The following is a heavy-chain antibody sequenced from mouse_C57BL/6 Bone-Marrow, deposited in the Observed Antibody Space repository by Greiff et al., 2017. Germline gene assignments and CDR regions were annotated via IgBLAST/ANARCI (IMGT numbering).Heavy chain of an antibody. J-gene: IGHJ3*01. CDR2: INPGSGGT. CDR3: VIYDGYSFAY. Sequence: QVQLQQSGAELVRPGTSVKVSCKASGYAFTNYLIEWVKQRPGQGLEWIGVINPGSGGTNYNEKFKGKATLTADKSSSTAYRQISSLTSEDSAVYLCVIYDGYSFAYWGQGTLVTVSA. CDR1: GYAFTNYL. V-gene: IGHV1-54*01. D-gene: IGHD2-3*01.